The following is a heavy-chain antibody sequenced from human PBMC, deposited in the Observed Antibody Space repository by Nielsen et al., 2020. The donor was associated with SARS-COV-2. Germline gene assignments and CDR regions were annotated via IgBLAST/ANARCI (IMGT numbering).Heavy chain of an antibody. Sequence: GGSLRLSCVASGFTFSKAWMSWVRQAPGKGLGWVGRIKSKIDGGTTDYGAPVKDRFTISRDDSKNTVYLDMSSLRTEDTAVYYCATSRYCSRTSCSAGTDMFDPWGQGTQVIVSS. CDR1: GFTFSKAW. CDR2: IKSKIDGGTT. D-gene: IGHD2-2*01. CDR3: ATSRYCSRTSCSAGTDMFDP. V-gene: IGHV3-15*01. J-gene: IGHJ5*02.